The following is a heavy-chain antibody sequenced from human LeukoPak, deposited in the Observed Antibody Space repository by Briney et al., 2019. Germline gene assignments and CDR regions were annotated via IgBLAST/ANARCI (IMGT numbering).Heavy chain of an antibody. Sequence: SETLSLTCTVSGGSINGYYWSWIRQPPGKGLEWIGYIHYTGSTNYNPSLKSRVTISVDTSKNQFSLKLSSVTAADTAVYYCAGDGYNTYYFDYWGQGTLVTVSS. D-gene: IGHD5-24*01. V-gene: IGHV4-59*01. CDR2: IHYTGST. CDR3: AGDGYNTYYFDY. CDR1: GGSINGYY. J-gene: IGHJ4*02.